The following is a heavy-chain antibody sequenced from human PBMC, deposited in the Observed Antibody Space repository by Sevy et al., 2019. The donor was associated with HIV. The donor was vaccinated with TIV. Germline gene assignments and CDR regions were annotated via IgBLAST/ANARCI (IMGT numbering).Heavy chain of an antibody. CDR3: TSTYYYGSRWDY. J-gene: IGHJ4*02. CDR1: GFTFGDYA. D-gene: IGHD3-10*01. Sequence: GGSQRLSCTASGFTFGDYAMSWVRQAPGKGLEWVGFIRSKTFGGTTEYAASVKGRFTISRDDSKSIAYLQMNSLKTEDTAVYYCTSTYYYGSRWDYWGQGTLVTVSS. CDR2: IRSKTFGGTT. V-gene: IGHV3-49*04.